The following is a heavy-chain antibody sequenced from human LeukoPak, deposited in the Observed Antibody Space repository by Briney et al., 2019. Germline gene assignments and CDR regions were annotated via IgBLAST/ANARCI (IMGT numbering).Heavy chain of an antibody. Sequence: SETLSLTCAVYGGSFRGFQWSWIRQPPGKGLEWIGEIDHSGSTNYNPSLKSRITMSVDTSKNHFSLKLTSVTAADTAVYYCARVTTNQLGYYDSSGYYSFDCWGQGTLVTVAS. CDR1: GGSFRGFQ. CDR3: ARVTTNQLGYYDSSGYYSFDC. CDR2: IDHSGST. J-gene: IGHJ4*02. D-gene: IGHD3-22*01. V-gene: IGHV4-34*01.